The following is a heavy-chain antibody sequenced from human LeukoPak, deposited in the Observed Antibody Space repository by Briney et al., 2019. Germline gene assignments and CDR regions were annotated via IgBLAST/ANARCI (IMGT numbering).Heavy chain of an antibody. V-gene: IGHV3-23*01. CDR1: GFTFSSYA. Sequence: TGGSLRLSCAASGFTFSSYAVSWVRQAPGKGLEWVSAISGSGGSTYYADSVKGRFTISRDNSKNTLYLQMNNLRAEDTAVYYCAKDPRIAVAGTVGYLDYWGQGTLVTVSS. J-gene: IGHJ4*02. CDR3: AKDPRIAVAGTVGYLDY. CDR2: ISGSGGST. D-gene: IGHD6-19*01.